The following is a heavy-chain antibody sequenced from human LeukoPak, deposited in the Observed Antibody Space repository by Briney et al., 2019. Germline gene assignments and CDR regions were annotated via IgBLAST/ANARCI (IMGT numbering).Heavy chain of an antibody. D-gene: IGHD3-22*01. Sequence: GGSLRLSCTASGFTFGDYAMSWFRQAPGKGLEWVGFIRSKAYGGTTEYAASVKGRFTISRDDSKSIAYLQMNSLKTEDTAVYYCTRDTPDYYDSSGSFAPRGAFDIWGQGTMVTVSS. CDR3: TRDTPDYYDSSGSFAPRGAFDI. V-gene: IGHV3-49*03. J-gene: IGHJ3*02. CDR1: GFTFGDYA. CDR2: IRSKAYGGTT.